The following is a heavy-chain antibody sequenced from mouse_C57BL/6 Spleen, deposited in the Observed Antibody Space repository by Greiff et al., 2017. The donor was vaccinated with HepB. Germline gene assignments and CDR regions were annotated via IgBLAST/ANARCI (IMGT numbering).Heavy chain of an antibody. CDR3: ATYGNYWYFDV. Sequence: EVQLQQSGPELVKPGASVKMSCKASGYTFTDYNMHWVKQSHGKSLEWIGYINPNNGGTSYNQKFKGKATLTVNKSSSTAYMELRSLTSEDSAVYYCATYGNYWYFDVWGTGTTVTVSS. D-gene: IGHD2-10*02. V-gene: IGHV1-22*01. CDR1: GYTFTDYN. CDR2: INPNNGGT. J-gene: IGHJ1*03.